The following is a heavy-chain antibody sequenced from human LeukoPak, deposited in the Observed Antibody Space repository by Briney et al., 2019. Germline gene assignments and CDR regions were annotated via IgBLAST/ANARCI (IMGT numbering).Heavy chain of an antibody. CDR3: ARASLRYFDWLCDY. D-gene: IGHD3-9*01. Sequence: GASVKVSCKASGYTFTSYGISWVRQAPGQGLEWMGWISAYNGNTNYAQKLQGRVTMTTDTSTSTAYMELRSLRSDDTAVYYCARASLRYFDWLCDYWGQGTLVTVSS. CDR1: GYTFTSYG. V-gene: IGHV1-18*01. J-gene: IGHJ4*02. CDR2: ISAYNGNT.